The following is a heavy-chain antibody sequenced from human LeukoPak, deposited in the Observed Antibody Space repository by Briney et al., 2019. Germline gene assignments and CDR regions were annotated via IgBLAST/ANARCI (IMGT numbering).Heavy chain of an antibody. V-gene: IGHV3-15*01. D-gene: IGHD2-2*01. CDR2: IKSKTNGGTT. CDR1: GLTFSNAW. CDR3: TTGGGSGVPAAVSDY. J-gene: IGHJ4*02. Sequence: GGSLRLSCAASGLTFSNAWLSWVRQAPGKGLEWIGHIKSKTNGGTTDYAAPVKGRFTISRDDSKNTLYLQMNSLKTEDTALYYCTTGGGSGVPAAVSDYWGQGTLVTVSS.